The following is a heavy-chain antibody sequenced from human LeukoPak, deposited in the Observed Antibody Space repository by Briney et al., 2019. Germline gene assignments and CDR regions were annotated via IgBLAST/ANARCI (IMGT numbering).Heavy chain of an antibody. CDR2: MNPNSANT. V-gene: IGHV1-8*01. CDR1: GYTFANYN. Sequence: GASVKVSCKASGYTFANYNIDWVRQATGQGLEWMGWMNPNSANTGYAQKFQGRVTMTRNTSISTAYMELSSLRSEDTAVYYCAREKGPAGGFDIWGQGTLVTVSS. J-gene: IGHJ4*02. CDR3: AREKGPAGGFDI. D-gene: IGHD3-9*01.